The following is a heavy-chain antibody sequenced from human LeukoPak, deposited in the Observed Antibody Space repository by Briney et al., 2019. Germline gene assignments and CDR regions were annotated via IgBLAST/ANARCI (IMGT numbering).Heavy chain of an antibody. V-gene: IGHV1-46*01. Sequence: ASVKVSCKASGYTFTSYYMHWVRQAPGQGLEWMGIINPSGGSTSYAQKFQGRVTMTRDTSTSTVYMELSSLRSEDTAVYYCARVSHYYGSGSHTSGRDYYYGMDVWGKGTTVTVSS. CDR1: GYTFTSYY. CDR2: INPSGGST. J-gene: IGHJ6*04. D-gene: IGHD3-10*01. CDR3: ARVSHYYGSGSHTSGRDYYYGMDV.